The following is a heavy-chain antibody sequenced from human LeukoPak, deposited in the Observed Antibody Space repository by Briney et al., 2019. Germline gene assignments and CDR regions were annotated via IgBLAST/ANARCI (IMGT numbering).Heavy chain of an antibody. CDR3: AKDASSIAAAGTELDY. CDR2: ISWNSGSI. CDR1: AFIFSGHW. Sequence: PGGSLRLSCEGSAFIFSGHWMNWVRQTPGKGLEWVSGISWNSGSIGYADSVKGRFTISRDNAKNSLYLQMNSLRAEDTALYYCAKDASSIAAAGTELDYWGQGTLVTVSS. D-gene: IGHD6-13*01. V-gene: IGHV3-9*01. J-gene: IGHJ4*02.